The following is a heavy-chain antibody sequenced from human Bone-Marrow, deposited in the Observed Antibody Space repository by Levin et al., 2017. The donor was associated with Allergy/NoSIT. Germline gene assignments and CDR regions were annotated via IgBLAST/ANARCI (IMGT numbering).Heavy chain of an antibody. D-gene: IGHD2-21*01. V-gene: IGHV5-51*01. CDR1: GYAFTNYW. Sequence: RGESLKISCKASGYAFTNYWIGWVRQMPGRGLEWIGIVYPGETNTTYSPSFQGQVTISADESVNTVHLQWRSLTASATGIYFCAGREGDLFGLWGQGTLVTVSS. CDR2: VYPGETNT. J-gene: IGHJ4*02. CDR3: AGREGDLFGL.